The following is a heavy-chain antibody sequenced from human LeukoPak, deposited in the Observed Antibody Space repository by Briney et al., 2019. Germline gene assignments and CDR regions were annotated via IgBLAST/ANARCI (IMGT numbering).Heavy chain of an antibody. CDR1: SGSIRSSNYH. CDR3: ATELGFYFDY. D-gene: IGHD7-27*01. J-gene: IGHJ4*02. CDR2: IYSSGTT. Sequence: SQTLSLTCTVSSGSIRSSNYHWHWIRQPAGKGLEWIGHIYSSGTTNYNPSLKSRVTISVDTSKNQFSLKLSSVTAADTAVYYCATELGFYFDYWGQGTLVTVSS. V-gene: IGHV4-61*09.